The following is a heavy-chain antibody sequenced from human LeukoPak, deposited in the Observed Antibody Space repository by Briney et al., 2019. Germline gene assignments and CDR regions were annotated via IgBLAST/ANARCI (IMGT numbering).Heavy chain of an antibody. Sequence: GASVKVSCKASGYTFTSYDINWVRQGTGQGLEWMGWVNPNSGSIQSAQKFLDRVTMTRDTSINTAYMELSSLRFEDTAVYYCARGMGYYYGMDVWGQGTTVTVSS. CDR1: GYTFTSYD. CDR3: ARGMGYYYGMDV. V-gene: IGHV1-8*01. CDR2: VNPNSGSI. D-gene: IGHD3-16*01. J-gene: IGHJ6*02.